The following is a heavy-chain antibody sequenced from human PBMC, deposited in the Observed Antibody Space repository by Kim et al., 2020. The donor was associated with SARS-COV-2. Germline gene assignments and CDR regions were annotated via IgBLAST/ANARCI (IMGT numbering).Heavy chain of an antibody. Sequence: TDYADSVKGRFLISRDNVKDTLFLQMNSLRVEDTAVYYCASQRITETPDYWGQGTLVTVSS. V-gene: IGHV3-74*01. D-gene: IGHD1-20*01. J-gene: IGHJ4*02. CDR2: T. CDR3: ASQRITETPDY.